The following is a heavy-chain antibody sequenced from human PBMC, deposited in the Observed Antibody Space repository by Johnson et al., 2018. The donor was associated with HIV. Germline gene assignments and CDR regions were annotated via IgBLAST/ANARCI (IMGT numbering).Heavy chain of an antibody. CDR3: ASARVITFGGVIVRVGAFDI. Sequence: VQLVESGGGLVQPGGSLRLSCAASGFIFSSYDMHWVRQATGKGLEWVSAIGTAGDTYYPGSVKGRFTISREHATSSLYLQMNSLRAGDTAVYYCASARVITFGGVIVRVGAFDIWGQGTMVTVSS. J-gene: IGHJ3*02. CDR2: IGTAGDT. CDR1: GFIFSSYD. D-gene: IGHD3-16*02. V-gene: IGHV3-13*01.